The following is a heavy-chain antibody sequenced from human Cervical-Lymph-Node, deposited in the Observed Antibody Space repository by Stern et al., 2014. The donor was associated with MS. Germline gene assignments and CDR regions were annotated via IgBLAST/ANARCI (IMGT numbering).Heavy chain of an antibody. V-gene: IGHV2-5*02. Sequence: QVTLRESGPTLVKPTQTLTLTCTLSGFSLSTSGVGVGWIRQPPGKALEWLALIYWDDDKRYNSSLKSRLTITKDPSTNPVVLPMTNMDPVDPPTYYCAHRHPRFGDYFDSWGRGTLVTVSS. CDR3: AHRHPRFGDYFDS. CDR2: IYWDDDK. CDR1: GFSLSTSGVG. D-gene: IGHD3-10*01. J-gene: IGHJ4*02.